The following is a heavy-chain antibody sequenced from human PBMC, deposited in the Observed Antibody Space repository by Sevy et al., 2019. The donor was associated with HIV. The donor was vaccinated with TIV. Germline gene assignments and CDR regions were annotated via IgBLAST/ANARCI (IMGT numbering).Heavy chain of an antibody. J-gene: IGHJ6*03. CDR1: GFTFDDYS. V-gene: IGHV3-20*04. CDR2: INWNGGST. D-gene: IGHD1-26*01. CDR3: AREISRGIYLEDYYYMDV. Sequence: GGSLRLSCAASGFTFDDYSMTWVRQAPGKGLEWVSVINWNGGSTGYADSVKGRFTISRDNAKNSLYLQMNSLRAEDTALYYCAREISRGIYLEDYYYMDVWGKGTTVTVSS.